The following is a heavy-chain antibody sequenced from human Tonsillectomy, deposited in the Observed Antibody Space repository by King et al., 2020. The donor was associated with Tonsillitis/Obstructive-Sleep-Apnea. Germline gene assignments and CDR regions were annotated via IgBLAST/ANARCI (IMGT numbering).Heavy chain of an antibody. CDR3: AGSGYEGPLDAFDI. CDR1: SGPISSYY. V-gene: IGHV4-59*01. D-gene: IGHD5-12*01. J-gene: IGHJ3*02. Sequence: VQLQESGPGLVNPSETLSLTCTVSSGPISSYYWSWIRQPPGKGLECIGYIYYSGSTNYNPSLKSRVTISVDTSKNPFSLKLSSVTAADTAVYYCAGSGYEGPLDAFDIWGQGTMVTVSS. CDR2: IYYSGST.